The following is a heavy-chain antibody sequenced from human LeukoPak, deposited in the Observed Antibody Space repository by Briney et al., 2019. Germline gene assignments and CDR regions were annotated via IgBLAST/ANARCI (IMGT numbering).Heavy chain of an antibody. V-gene: IGHV3-23*01. CDR2: IRSSGDPS. J-gene: IGHJ4*02. CDR3: AKDRELTAWLYFDY. D-gene: IGHD1-26*01. CDR1: GFTFSSYG. Sequence: HPGGSLRLSCAASGFTFSSYGMAWVRQAPGKGLEWVAAIRSSGDPSYYADSVKVRFTISRDNSKNTLYLQVNSLRAEDTAVYYCAKDRELTAWLYFDYWGQGTMVTVSS.